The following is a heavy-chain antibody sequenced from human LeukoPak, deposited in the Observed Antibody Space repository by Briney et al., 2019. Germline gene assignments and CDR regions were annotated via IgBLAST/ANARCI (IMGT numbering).Heavy chain of an antibody. CDR1: GGSISSYY. J-gene: IGHJ3*02. D-gene: IGHD3-3*01. V-gene: IGHV4-4*09. CDR2: IYTSGST. CDR3: ARQRIGRFLGWLRGPDAFDI. Sequence: PSETLSLTCTVSGGSISSYYWSWIRQPPGKGLEWIGYIYTSGSTNYNPSLKSRVPISVDTSKNQFSLKLSSVTAADTAVYYCARQRIGRFLGWLRGPDAFDIWGQGTMVTVSS.